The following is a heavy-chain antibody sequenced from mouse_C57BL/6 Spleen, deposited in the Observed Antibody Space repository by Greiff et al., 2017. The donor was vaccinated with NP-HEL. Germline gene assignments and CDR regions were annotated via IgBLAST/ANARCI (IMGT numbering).Heavy chain of an antibody. Sequence: EVKLQESGGDLVKPGGSLKLSCAASGFTFSSYGMSWVRQTPDKRLEWVATISSGGSYTYYPDSVKGRFTISRDNAKNTLYLQMSSLKSEDTAMYYCARREDYWGQGTSVTVSS. CDR1: GFTFSSYG. CDR3: ARREDY. V-gene: IGHV5-6*02. CDR2: ISSGGSYT. J-gene: IGHJ4*01.